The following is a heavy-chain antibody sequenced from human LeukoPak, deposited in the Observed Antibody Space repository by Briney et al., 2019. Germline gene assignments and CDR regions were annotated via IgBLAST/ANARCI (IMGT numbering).Heavy chain of an antibody. CDR1: GYIFTSYY. CDR2: MNPDSGVT. CDR3: ARDLPARGYGMDV. Sequence: ASVKVSCKASGYIFTSYYLHWVRQAPGQGLEWMGWMNPDSGVTNFAEKFQGRVTMTRDTSISTAYTELSSLRSDDTAVYYCARDLPARGYGMDVWGQGTTVTVSS. J-gene: IGHJ6*02. V-gene: IGHV1-2*02. D-gene: IGHD1-26*01.